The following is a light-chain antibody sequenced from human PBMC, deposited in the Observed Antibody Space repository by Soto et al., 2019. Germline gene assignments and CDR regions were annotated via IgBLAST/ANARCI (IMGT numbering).Light chain of an antibody. J-gene: IGKJ2*01. CDR1: QSLGDY. CDR3: QQGQATPYT. Sequence: DIQMSQSPSSLSASVGDRITITCRASQSLGDYLNWYQQKPGMAPKLLIYRTSTVQSGIPSRFSGSGSGTQFTLTISGLRREDFATYFCQQGQATPYTFGQGTILDIK. CDR2: RTS. V-gene: IGKV1-39*01.